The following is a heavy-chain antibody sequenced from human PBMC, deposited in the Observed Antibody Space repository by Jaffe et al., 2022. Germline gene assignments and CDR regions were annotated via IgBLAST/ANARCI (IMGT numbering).Heavy chain of an antibody. CDR3: SRGYCSGGSCNSDAFDV. D-gene: IGHD2-15*01. CDR2: TRNKENSYTA. V-gene: IGHV3-72*01. J-gene: IGHJ3*01. Sequence: EVQLVESGGGLVQPGGSLRLSCAASGFSFSDHYMDWVRQAPGKGLEWVGRTRNKENSYTAEYAASVKGRFTISRDDSKNSMYLQMNSLKTEDTAVYYCSRGYCSGGSCNSDAFDVWGQGAMVTVSS. CDR1: GFSFSDHY.